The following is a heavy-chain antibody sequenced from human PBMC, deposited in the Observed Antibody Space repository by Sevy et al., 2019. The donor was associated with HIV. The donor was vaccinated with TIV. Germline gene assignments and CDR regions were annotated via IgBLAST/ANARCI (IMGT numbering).Heavy chain of an antibody. D-gene: IGHD2-8*01. CDR1: GFTFSKYS. CDR2: LSFGCGEI. CDR3: AREGCTKPHDY. J-gene: IGHJ4*02. V-gene: IGHV3-23*01. Sequence: GGSLRLSCAASGFTFSKYSMSWVRQPPGKGLERVSTLSFGCGEINHADSVKGRFTISRDNSKNSLYLQMNNLRAEDTAVHYCAREGCTKPHDYWGQGTLVIVSS.